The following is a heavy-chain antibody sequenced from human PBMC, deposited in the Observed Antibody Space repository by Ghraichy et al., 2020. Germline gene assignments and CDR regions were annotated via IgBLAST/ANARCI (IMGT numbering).Heavy chain of an antibody. CDR1: GFTLSSYP. CDR3: ARGSTVVRFFYYDGMGF. D-gene: IGHD4-23*01. J-gene: IGHJ6*02. CDR2: ITGSSRTR. V-gene: IGHV3-48*02. Sequence: GGSLRLSCVGSGFTLSSYPMNWVRQSPGKGLEWVAYITGSSRTRSYADSVKGRFTISRDNAQNSLYLQMNSLRDEDTAVYFCARGSTVVRFFYYDGMGFWGQGTTVTVSS.